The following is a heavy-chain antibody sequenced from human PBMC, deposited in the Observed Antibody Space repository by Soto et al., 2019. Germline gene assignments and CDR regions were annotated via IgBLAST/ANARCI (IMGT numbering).Heavy chain of an antibody. V-gene: IGHV3-30-3*01. Sequence: QVQLVESGGGVVQPGRSLRLSCAASGFAFSSYAMHWVRQAPGKGLEWVAVISYDGSNKYYTDSVKGRFTISRDNSKNTLYRQMHSPSAEDTAVYYCARPDYGDYPDDYYGMDVWGQGSTVTVCS. J-gene: IGHJ6*02. D-gene: IGHD4-17*01. CDR2: ISYDGSNK. CDR3: ARPDYGDYPDDYYGMDV. CDR1: GFAFSSYA.